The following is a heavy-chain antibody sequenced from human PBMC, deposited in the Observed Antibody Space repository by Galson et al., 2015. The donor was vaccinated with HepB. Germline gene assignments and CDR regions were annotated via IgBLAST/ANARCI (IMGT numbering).Heavy chain of an antibody. CDR2: ISDSGGDT. CDR1: GFMFSSHG. CDR3: AKRIRYSSSSAYFDY. J-gene: IGHJ4*02. D-gene: IGHD6-6*01. Sequence: SLRLSCAASGFMFSSHGMNWVRQAPGKGLEWVSSISDSGGDTYYADSVKGRFTISRDNSKNTLYLQMNSLRAEDTAIYYFAKRIRYSSSSAYFDYWGQGTLVTVSS. V-gene: IGHV3-23*01.